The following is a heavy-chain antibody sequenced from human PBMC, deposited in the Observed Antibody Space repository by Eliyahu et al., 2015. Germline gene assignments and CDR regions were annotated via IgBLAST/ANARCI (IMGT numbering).Heavy chain of an antibody. V-gene: IGHV1-18*04. D-gene: IGHD6-19*01. CDR3: ARDPYSSGWDGNSFXY. CDR1: GYXXTXYG. Sequence: QVQLVQSGAEVKKPGASVKVSCXASGYXXTXYGISWVRQAPGQGLEWMGWXSAYNGNTNYAQKLQGRVTMTTDTSTSTAYMELRSLRSDDTAVYYCARDPYSSGWDGNSFXYWGQGTLVTVSS. CDR2: XSAYNGNT. J-gene: IGHJ4*02.